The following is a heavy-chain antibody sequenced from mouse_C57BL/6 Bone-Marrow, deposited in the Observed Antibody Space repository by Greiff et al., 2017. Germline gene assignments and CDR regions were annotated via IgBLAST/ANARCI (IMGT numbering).Heavy chain of an antibody. D-gene: IGHD2-4*01. J-gene: IGHJ2*01. V-gene: IGHV1-26*01. CDR3: AREGVEADYPYYFDY. CDR1: GYTFTDYY. CDR2: INPINGGT. Sequence: EVQLLQSGPELVKPGASVKISCKASGYTFTDYYMNWVKQSQGKSLEWIGDINPINGGTSYNQKFKGKVTLTVDNSSSTAYMELRSLTSKDSAVYYCAREGVEADYPYYFDYWGQGTTLTVSS.